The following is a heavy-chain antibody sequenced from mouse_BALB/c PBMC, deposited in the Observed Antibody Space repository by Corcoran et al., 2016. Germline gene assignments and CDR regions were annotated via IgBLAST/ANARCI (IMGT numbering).Heavy chain of an antibody. CDR3: ARFYYGSSYGYFDV. CDR1: GFNIKDTY. D-gene: IGHD1-1*01. V-gene: IGHV14-3*02. J-gene: IGHJ1*01. CDR2: IDPANGNT. Sequence: EVQLQQSGAELVKPGASVKLSCTASGFNIKDTYMHWVKQRPEQGLEWIGRIDPANGNTKYDPKFQGKATITADTSSNTAYLQLSSPTSEDTAVYYCARFYYGSSYGYFDVWGAGTTVTVSS.